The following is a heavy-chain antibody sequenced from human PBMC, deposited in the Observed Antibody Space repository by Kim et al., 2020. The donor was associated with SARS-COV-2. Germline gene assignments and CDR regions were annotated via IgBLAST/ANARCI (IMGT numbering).Heavy chain of an antibody. J-gene: IGHJ4*02. D-gene: IGHD6-13*01. CDR3: ARVGSTVAAGTIDY. V-gene: IGHV3-11*01. Sequence: ADSVKGRITRSKDNAKKSLYLQMNSLRAEDTALYYCARVGSTVAAGTIDYWGQGTLVTVSS.